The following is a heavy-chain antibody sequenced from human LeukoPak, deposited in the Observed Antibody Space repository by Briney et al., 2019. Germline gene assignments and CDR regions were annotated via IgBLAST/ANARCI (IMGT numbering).Heavy chain of an antibody. CDR2: ISGSGGST. D-gene: IGHD3-10*01. CDR1: GFTFSSYA. Sequence: GGSLRLSCAASGFTFSSYAMSWVRQAPGKGLEWVPAISGSGGSTYYADSVKGRFTISRDNSKNTLYLQMNSLRAEDTAVYYCAKDLGGSGSYSGYFDYWGQGTLVTVSS. CDR3: AKDLGGSGSYSGYFDY. J-gene: IGHJ4*02. V-gene: IGHV3-23*01.